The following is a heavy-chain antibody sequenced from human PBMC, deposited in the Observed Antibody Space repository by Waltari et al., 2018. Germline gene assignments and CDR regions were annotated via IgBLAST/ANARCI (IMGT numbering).Heavy chain of an antibody. CDR1: GFTFSSYA. V-gene: IGHV3-23*01. D-gene: IGHD2-15*01. CDR3: AKASERYCSGGSCYSGSDY. CDR2: ISGSGGST. Sequence: EVQLLESGGGLVQPGGSLRLSCAASGFTFSSYAMSWVRQAPGKGLEWVSAISGSGGSTYYADAEKGRFTISRDNSKNTLYLQMNSLRAEDTAVYYCAKASERYCSGGSCYSGSDYWGQGTLVTVSS. J-gene: IGHJ4*02.